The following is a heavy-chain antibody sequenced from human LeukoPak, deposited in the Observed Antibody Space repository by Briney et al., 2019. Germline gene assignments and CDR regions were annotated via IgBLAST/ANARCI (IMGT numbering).Heavy chain of an antibody. Sequence: PGRSLRLSCAASGFTFSSYGMPWVRQAPGKGLEWVAVISYDGSNKYYADSVKGRFTISRDNAKNSLYLQMNSLRAEDTAVYYCARDQGEGYCSSTSCYDYYGMDVWGQGTTVTVSS. J-gene: IGHJ6*02. D-gene: IGHD2-2*01. V-gene: IGHV3-30*03. CDR2: ISYDGSNK. CDR3: ARDQGEGYCSSTSCYDYYGMDV. CDR1: GFTFSSYG.